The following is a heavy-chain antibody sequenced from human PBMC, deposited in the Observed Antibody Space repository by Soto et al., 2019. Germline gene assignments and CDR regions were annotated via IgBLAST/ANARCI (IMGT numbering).Heavy chain of an antibody. CDR3: ASSSRDSPPGY. D-gene: IGHD6-13*01. V-gene: IGHV4-4*02. CDR2: IYHSGST. J-gene: IGHJ4*02. CDR1: GGSTSRSNW. Sequence: SETLSLTCAVSGGSTSRSNWWSWRRQPQGKGLEWIGEIYHSGSTNYNPSLKSRVTISVDKSKNQFSLKLSSVTAADTAVYYWASSSRDSPPGYWGQGTLVTVS.